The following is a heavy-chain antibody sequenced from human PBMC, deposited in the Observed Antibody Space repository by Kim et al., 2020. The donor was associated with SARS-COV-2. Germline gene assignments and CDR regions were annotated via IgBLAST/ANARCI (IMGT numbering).Heavy chain of an antibody. CDR3: ARSEGGQEW. J-gene: IGHJ4*02. CDR2: GST. V-gene: IGHV4-34*01. D-gene: IGHD3-3*01. Sequence: GSTNDNPSLKSRVTISVDTSKNQFSLKLSSVTAADTAVYYCARSEGGQEWWGQGTLVTVSS.